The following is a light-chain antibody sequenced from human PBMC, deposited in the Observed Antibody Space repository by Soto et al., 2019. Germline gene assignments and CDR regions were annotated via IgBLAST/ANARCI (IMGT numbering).Light chain of an antibody. V-gene: IGKV3-20*01. CDR2: GAS. Sequence: EIGLTQSPGTLSLSPGERATLSCRASQSVSSSYLAWYQQKPGQAPRLLIYGASSRATGITDRFSGSGSGTDFTLTISRLEPEDFAVYYCQQYGSTPRTFGQGTKVEIK. CDR3: QQYGSTPRT. CDR1: QSVSSSY. J-gene: IGKJ1*01.